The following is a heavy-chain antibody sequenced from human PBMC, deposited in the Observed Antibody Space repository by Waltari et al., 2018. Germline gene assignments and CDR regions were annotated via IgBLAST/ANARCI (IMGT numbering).Heavy chain of an antibody. D-gene: IGHD2-21*02. Sequence: QVQLQQWGAGLLKPSETLSLTCAVYGGSFSGYYWSWIRQPPGKGLEWIGEINHSGSTTHTPSLKSRVTISVDTSKNQFSLKLSSVTAADTAVYYCARRVVTPDWFDPWGQGTLVTVSS. V-gene: IGHV4-34*01. CDR2: INHSGST. J-gene: IGHJ5*02. CDR1: GGSFSGYY. CDR3: ARRVVTPDWFDP.